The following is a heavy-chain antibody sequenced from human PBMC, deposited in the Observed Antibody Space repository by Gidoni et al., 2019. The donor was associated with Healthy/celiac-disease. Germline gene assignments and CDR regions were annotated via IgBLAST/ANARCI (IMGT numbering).Heavy chain of an antibody. V-gene: IGHV3-13*04. CDR3: ARGWGGGYVDY. J-gene: IGHJ4*02. CDR1: GFTFSSYD. CDR2: IGTAGDT. D-gene: IGHD2-21*01. Sequence: EVQLVESGGGLVQPGGSLRLSCAASGFTFSSYDMHWVRQATGKGLEWVSAIGTAGDTYYPGSVKGRFTISRENAKNSLYLQMNSLRAGDTAVYYCARGWGGGYVDYWGQGTLVTVSS.